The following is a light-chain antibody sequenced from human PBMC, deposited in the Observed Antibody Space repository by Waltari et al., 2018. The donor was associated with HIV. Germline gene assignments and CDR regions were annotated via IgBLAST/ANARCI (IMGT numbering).Light chain of an antibody. CDR2: AAT. Sequence: DIQMTKSPSSLSASVGDRVIITCRASQSIGGSLNWYQQKPGKAPKVLIHAATTLQSGVPSRFSGSGSGTDFSLTISSLQPEDFATYVCQQTFTSPRTFGRGTKVEIK. J-gene: IGKJ1*01. CDR3: QQTFTSPRT. V-gene: IGKV1-39*01. CDR1: QSIGGS.